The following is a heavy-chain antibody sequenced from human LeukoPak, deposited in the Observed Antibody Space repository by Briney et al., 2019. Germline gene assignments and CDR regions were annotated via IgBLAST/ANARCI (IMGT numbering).Heavy chain of an antibody. Sequence: PGGSLRLSCAASGFTFSDYYMSWIRQAPGKGLEWVSYISSSGSTIYYADSVKGRFTISRDNAKNSLYLQMNSLRAEDTAVYYCVREAAVAGTVFDDWRQATLVTVSS. CDR1: GFTFSDYY. D-gene: IGHD6-19*01. V-gene: IGHV3-11*01. J-gene: IGHJ4*02. CDR3: VREAAVAGTVFDD. CDR2: ISSSGSTI.